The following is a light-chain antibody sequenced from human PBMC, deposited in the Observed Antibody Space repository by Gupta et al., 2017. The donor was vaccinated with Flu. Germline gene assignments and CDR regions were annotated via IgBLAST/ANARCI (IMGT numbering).Light chain of an antibody. V-gene: IGLV1-40*01. CDR1: SSKVGAPYD. J-gene: IGLJ3*02. CDR3: QSYDSSLSGFWV. Sequence: QSVLTQPPSVSGAPGQTVTIPCTGSSSKVGAPYDINWYQQLPGTAPKLLIYGDSNRPSGVPDRFSGSKSGTSASLAITGLQAEDEADYYCQSYDSSLSGFWVFGGGTKLTVL. CDR2: GDS.